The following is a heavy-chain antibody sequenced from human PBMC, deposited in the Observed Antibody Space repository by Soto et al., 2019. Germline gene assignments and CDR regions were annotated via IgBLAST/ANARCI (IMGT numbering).Heavy chain of an antibody. Sequence: EVQLVESGGGLVQPGRSLRLSCAASGFTFDDYAMHWVRQAPGKGLEWVSGISWNSGSIGYADSVKGRFTISRDNAKNSLYLQMNSLRAEDTALYYCAKESAGYFDYWGQGTLVTVS. V-gene: IGHV3-9*01. J-gene: IGHJ4*02. CDR2: ISWNSGSI. CDR1: GFTFDDYA. D-gene: IGHD6-19*01. CDR3: AKESAGYFDY.